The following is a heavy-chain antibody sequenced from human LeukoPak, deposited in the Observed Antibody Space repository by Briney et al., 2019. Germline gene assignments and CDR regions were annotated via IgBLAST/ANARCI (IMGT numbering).Heavy chain of an antibody. D-gene: IGHD6-19*01. Sequence: GGSLRLSCAASGFTFSTYWMSWVRQAPGKGLEWVANINQDGSQKYYVDSVKGRFTISRDNAKNSLYLQMNSLRAEDTAVYYCARGLQWLPQLVHFDYWGQGTLVTVSS. J-gene: IGHJ4*02. CDR2: INQDGSQK. V-gene: IGHV3-7*01. CDR1: GFTFSTYW. CDR3: ARGLQWLPQLVHFDY.